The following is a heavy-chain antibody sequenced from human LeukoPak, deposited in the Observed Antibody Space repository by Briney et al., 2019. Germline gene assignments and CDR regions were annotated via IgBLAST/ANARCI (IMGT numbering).Heavy chain of an antibody. V-gene: IGHV1-69*13. D-gene: IGHD3-10*01. CDR3: ARGSARLLWFGESAFDY. CDR2: IIPIFGTA. CDR1: GGTFSSYA. Sequence: ASVKVSCKASGGTFSSYAISWVRQAPGQGLEWMGGIIPIFGTANYAQKFQGRVTITADESTSTAYMELSSLRSEDTAVYYCARGSARLLWFGESAFDYWGQGTLVTVSS. J-gene: IGHJ4*02.